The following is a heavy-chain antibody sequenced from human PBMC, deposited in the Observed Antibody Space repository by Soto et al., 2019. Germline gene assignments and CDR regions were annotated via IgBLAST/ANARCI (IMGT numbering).Heavy chain of an antibody. CDR3: ARYVYGYVDY. J-gene: IGHJ4*02. V-gene: IGHV3-11*06. CDR1: GFTFSDYY. CDR2: ISSTISYT. Sequence: GGSLRLSCAASGFTFSDYYMSWIRQAPGKGLEWVSYISSTISYTHYADSVKGRFTISRDNAKNSLYLQMNSLRAEDTAVYYCARYVYGYVDYWGQGTLVTVSS. D-gene: IGHD3-10*01.